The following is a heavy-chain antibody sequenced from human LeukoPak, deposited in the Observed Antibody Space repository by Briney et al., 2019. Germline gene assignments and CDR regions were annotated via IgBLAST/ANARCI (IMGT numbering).Heavy chain of an antibody. J-gene: IGHJ4*02. CDR1: GFTFSSYS. Sequence: GGSLRLSCAASGFTFSSYSMNWVRQAPGKGLEWASYISSTSSTIYDADSVKGRFTSSRDNAKNSLYLQMNSLRDEDTAVYYCARDFLYALDYWGQGTLVTVSS. CDR3: ARDFLYALDY. V-gene: IGHV3-48*02. D-gene: IGHD5/OR15-5a*01. CDR2: ISSTSSTI.